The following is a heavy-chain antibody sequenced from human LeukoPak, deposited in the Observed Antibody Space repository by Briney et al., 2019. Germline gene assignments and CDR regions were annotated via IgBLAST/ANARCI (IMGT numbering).Heavy chain of an antibody. CDR3: ARQHSGADPTPPIDY. Sequence: ASETLSLTCTVSGGSISSSSHFWGWIRQPPGRGLEWIGSIYYSGSTYYNPSLKSRVTISVDTSKNQFSLKLSSVTAADTAVYYCARQHSGADPTPPIDYWGQGTLVTVSS. J-gene: IGHJ4*02. D-gene: IGHD2-21*01. CDR1: GGSISSSSHF. V-gene: IGHV4-39*01. CDR2: IYYSGST.